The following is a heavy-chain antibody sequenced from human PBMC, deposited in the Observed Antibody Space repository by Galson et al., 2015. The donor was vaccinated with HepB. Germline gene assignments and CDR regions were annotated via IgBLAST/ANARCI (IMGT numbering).Heavy chain of an antibody. V-gene: IGHV3-48*03. CDR1: GFTFSSYE. D-gene: IGHD2-15*01. J-gene: IGHJ4*02. CDR3: ARNSYCSGGSCYPYYFDY. CDR2: ISSSGSTI. Sequence: SLRLSCAASGFTFSSYEMNWVRQAPGKGLEWVSYISSSGSTIYYADSVKGRFTISRDNAKNSLYLQMNSLRAEDTAVYYCARNSYCSGGSCYPYYFDYWGQGTLVTVSS.